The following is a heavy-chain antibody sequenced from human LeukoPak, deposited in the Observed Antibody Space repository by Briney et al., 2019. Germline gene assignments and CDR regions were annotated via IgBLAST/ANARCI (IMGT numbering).Heavy chain of an antibody. Sequence: SGPTLVNPTQTLTLTCTFSGFSLSSSGVAVAWILQPPGKALDWLAHIYWNDNKGYSSSLRSRLTIAKDTSKNQVVLSMTDVDSVDTATYYCAHLVGSGWYYYDYWGQGTLVTVSS. CDR1: GFSLSSSGVA. J-gene: IGHJ4*02. CDR3: AHLVGSGWYYYDY. V-gene: IGHV2-5*01. CDR2: IYWNDNK. D-gene: IGHD6-13*01.